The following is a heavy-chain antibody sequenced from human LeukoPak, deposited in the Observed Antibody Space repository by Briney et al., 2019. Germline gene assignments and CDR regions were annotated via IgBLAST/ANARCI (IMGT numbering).Heavy chain of an antibody. V-gene: IGHV3-53*01. J-gene: IGHJ4*02. D-gene: IGHD5-24*01. Sequence: GGSLRLSCAASGFIVSSDYMSWVRQAPGKGLEWVSVIYSGGSTYYADSVKGRFTISRDNSKNTVYLQMNSLRVDDTAVYYCVRAPPGRKGYNPYYFDYWGQGTRVTVSS. CDR1: GFIVSSDY. CDR3: VRAPPGRKGYNPYYFDY. CDR2: IYSGGST.